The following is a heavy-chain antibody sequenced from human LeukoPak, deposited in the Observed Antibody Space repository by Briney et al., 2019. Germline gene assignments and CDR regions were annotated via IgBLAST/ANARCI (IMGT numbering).Heavy chain of an antibody. CDR1: GGSISSSSYY. Sequence: SETLSLTCTVSGGSISSSSYYWGWIRQPPGKGLEWIGSIYYSGSTYYNPSLKSRVTISVDTSKNQFSLKLSSVTAADTAVYYCARTNTYYDFWRGFDYWGQGTLVTVSS. CDR2: IYYSGST. V-gene: IGHV4-39*07. D-gene: IGHD3-3*01. J-gene: IGHJ4*02. CDR3: ARTNTYYDFWRGFDY.